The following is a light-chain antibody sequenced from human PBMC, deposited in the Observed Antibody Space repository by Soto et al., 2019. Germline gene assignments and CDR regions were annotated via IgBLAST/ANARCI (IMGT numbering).Light chain of an antibody. V-gene: IGLV2-14*01. J-gene: IGLJ2*01. Sequence: QSALTQPASVSGSPGQSITISCTGTSSDVGGYNYVSWYHQHPGKAPKLMIYDVSNRPSGVSNRFSGSKSGNTASLTISGLQDEDEADYYCSSYTSSSAYVVFGGGTKVTVL. CDR3: SSYTSSSAYVV. CDR1: SSDVGGYNY. CDR2: DVS.